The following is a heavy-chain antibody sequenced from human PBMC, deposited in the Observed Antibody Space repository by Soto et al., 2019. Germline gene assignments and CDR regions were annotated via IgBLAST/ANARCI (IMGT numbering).Heavy chain of an antibody. V-gene: IGHV3-74*01. Sequence: SGGSLRLSCAASGFTFSSYWMHWVRQAPGRGLVWVSRINSDGSSTSYADSVKGRFTISRDNAKNTLYLQMNSLRAEDTAVYYCARAVGDYYYGMDVLGQGTTVTVSS. CDR1: GFTFSSYW. CDR2: INSDGSST. J-gene: IGHJ6*02. CDR3: ARAVGDYYYGMDV.